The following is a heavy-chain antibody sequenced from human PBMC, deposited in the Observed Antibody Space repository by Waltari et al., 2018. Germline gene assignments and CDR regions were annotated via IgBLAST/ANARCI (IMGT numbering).Heavy chain of an antibody. Sequence: QLQLQVSGPGLVKPSETLSLTCTVSGGSISSTNYWGWIRQPPGKGLEWIGSVYHSGATDYNASLKSRVTISVDTSRNEFSLRLTSVTAADTALYYCAKQVPAGGSGSYCNTGWFDPWGQGTLVTVSA. CDR2: VYHSGAT. CDR1: GGSISSTNY. D-gene: IGHD3-10*01. J-gene: IGHJ5*02. V-gene: IGHV4-39*01. CDR3: AKQVPAGGSGSYCNTGWFDP.